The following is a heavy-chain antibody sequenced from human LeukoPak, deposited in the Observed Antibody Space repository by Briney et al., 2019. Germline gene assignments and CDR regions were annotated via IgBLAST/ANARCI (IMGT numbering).Heavy chain of an antibody. V-gene: IGHV1-2*02. CDR1: GYTFTGYY. Sequence: ASVKVSCKPSGYTFTGYYIHWVRQAPGQGLEWMGWINPNSGSTNYTQKFQGRVTMTRDTSISTAYLDLGGLTSDDTAVYYCTSRLERRGGYFDYWGQGTLVTVSS. CDR2: INPNSGST. J-gene: IGHJ4*02. CDR3: TSRLERRGGYFDY. D-gene: IGHD1-1*01.